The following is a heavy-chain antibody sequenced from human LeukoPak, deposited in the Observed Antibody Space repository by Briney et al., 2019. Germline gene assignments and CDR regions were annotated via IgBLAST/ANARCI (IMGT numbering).Heavy chain of an antibody. V-gene: IGHV3-33*06. Sequence: RESLRLSCAPSGFTSSSNGMHWVRQAPGKGLEWVAVIWSDGSTKYYADSMKGRFTITSDNSKNTLYLQMNSLTAEDTAVYYCAKGPPSAAAGILDYWGQGTLVTVSS. CDR1: GFTSSSNG. J-gene: IGHJ4*02. CDR3: AKGPPSAAAGILDY. D-gene: IGHD6-13*01. CDR2: IWSDGSTK.